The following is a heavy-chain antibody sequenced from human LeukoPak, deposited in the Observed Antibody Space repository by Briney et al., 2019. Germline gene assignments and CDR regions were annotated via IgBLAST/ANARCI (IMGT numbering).Heavy chain of an antibody. CDR1: GGTFSSYA. V-gene: IGHV1-69*04. D-gene: IGHD2-2*01. CDR3: ASGGYGDSNYYLYYFDY. CDR2: IIPILGIT. Sequence: SVKVSCKASGGTFSSYAISWVRQAPGQGLEWMGRIIPILGITNYAQKFQGRVTITADKSTSTAYMELSRLRSEDTAVYYCASGGYGDSNYYLYYFDYWGQGTLVTVSS. J-gene: IGHJ4*02.